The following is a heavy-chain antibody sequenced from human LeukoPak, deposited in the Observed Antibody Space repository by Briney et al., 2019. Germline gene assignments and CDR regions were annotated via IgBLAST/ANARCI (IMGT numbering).Heavy chain of an antibody. CDR2: ISNSGGTT. D-gene: IGHD3-10*01. V-gene: IGHV3-23*01. CDR1: GFTFRNYA. J-gene: IGHJ3*02. CDR3: ARCYGSGSYQDAFDI. Sequence: GGSLRLSCATSGFTFRNYAMSWVRQAPGKGLEWVSCISNSGGTTYHADSVKGRFAISRDNSKNTLYLQMNSVRAEDTAVYYCARCYGSGSYQDAFDIWGQGTMVTVSS.